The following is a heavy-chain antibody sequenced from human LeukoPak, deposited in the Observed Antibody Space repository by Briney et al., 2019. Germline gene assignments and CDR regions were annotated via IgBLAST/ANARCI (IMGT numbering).Heavy chain of an antibody. Sequence: GGSLLFCRAASGFSFSSYAVHWVRQAPGKGLEWVAVISYDGSNTYYTDSVKGRFTISRDNSKNTLYLQMNSLRAEDTAVYYCARGNGYCGGDCYLVGGAFDIWG. CDR2: ISYDGSNT. J-gene: IGHJ3*02. CDR1: GFSFSSYA. D-gene: IGHD2-21*02. V-gene: IGHV3-30-3*01. CDR3: ARGNGYCGGDCYLVGGAFDI.